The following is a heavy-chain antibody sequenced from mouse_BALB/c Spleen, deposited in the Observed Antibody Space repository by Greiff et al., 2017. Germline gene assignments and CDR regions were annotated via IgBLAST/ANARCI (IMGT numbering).Heavy chain of an antibody. CDR3: ASQIYYGFDY. CDR2: IWGGGST. Sequence: VQLVESGPGLVAPSQSLSITCTVSGFSLSRYSVHWVRQPPGKGLEWLGMIWGGGSTDYNSALKSRLSISKDNSKSQVFFKMNSLQANDTAIYYCASQIYYGFDYWGQGTTLTVSS. D-gene: IGHD2-1*01. V-gene: IGHV2-6-4*01. J-gene: IGHJ2*01. CDR1: GFSLSRYS.